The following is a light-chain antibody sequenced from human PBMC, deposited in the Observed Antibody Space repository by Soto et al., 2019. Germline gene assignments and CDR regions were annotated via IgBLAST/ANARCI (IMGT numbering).Light chain of an antibody. CDR1: QSVSNNY. CDR3: QQYGSSGT. V-gene: IGKV3-20*01. Sequence: EIVLTQSPGTLSLSPGERATLSCRASQSVSNNYLAWYQQKPGQAPRLLIYGASNRATGIPDRCSGSASGTDFTLTISRLEPEDSAVYYCQQYGSSGTFGQGTKVDIK. J-gene: IGKJ1*01. CDR2: GAS.